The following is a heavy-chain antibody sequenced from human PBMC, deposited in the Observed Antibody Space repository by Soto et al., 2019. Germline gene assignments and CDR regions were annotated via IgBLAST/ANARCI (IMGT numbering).Heavy chain of an antibody. J-gene: IGHJ6*02. CDR1: GYTFTSYD. Sequence: ASVKVSCKASGYTFTSYDINLVRQATGQGXEWMGWMNPNSGNTGYAQKFQGRVTMTRNTSISTAYMELSSLRSEDTAVYYCARELPNSGYDLKYYYYRMDVWGQGTTVTVSS. CDR2: MNPNSGNT. CDR3: ARELPNSGYDLKYYYYRMDV. V-gene: IGHV1-8*01. D-gene: IGHD5-12*01.